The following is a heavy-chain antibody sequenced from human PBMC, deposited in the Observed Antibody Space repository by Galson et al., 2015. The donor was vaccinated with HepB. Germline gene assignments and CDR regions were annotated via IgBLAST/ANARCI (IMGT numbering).Heavy chain of an antibody. Sequence: SVKVSCKASGYTFTSYYMHWVRQAPGQGLEWMGGIIPIFGTANYAQKFQGRVTITADESTSTAYMELSSLRSEDTAVYYCARDKGARDAFDIWGQGTMVTVSS. CDR2: IIPIFGTA. CDR1: GYTFTSYY. V-gene: IGHV1-69*13. CDR3: ARDKGARDAFDI. J-gene: IGHJ3*02. D-gene: IGHD3-16*01.